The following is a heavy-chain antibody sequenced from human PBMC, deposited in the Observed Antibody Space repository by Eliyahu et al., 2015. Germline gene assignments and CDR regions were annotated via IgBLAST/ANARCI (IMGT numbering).Heavy chain of an antibody. CDR3: VRSSLYGDPYFFDS. CDR1: XYXFPYPY. V-gene: IGHV1-45*02. J-gene: IGHJ4*02. CDR2: ITIYNGDT. Sequence: QMQLVQSGAQMKKTGSSVKISCXASXYXFPYPYLHWVRQAPGQALEWMGWITIYNGDTDYAQKFRGRVTITREVSLSTVHMELGGLRPDDTATYYCVRSSLYGDPYFFDSWGQGTRVTVAS. D-gene: IGHD3-3*01.